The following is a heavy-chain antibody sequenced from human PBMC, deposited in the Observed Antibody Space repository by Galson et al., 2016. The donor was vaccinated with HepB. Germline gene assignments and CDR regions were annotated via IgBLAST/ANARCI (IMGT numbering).Heavy chain of an antibody. CDR3: ASGISAGLSWYYFDH. D-gene: IGHD2-8*02. Sequence: SLRLSCAASGFTFSSYPMHWVRQAPGKGPEWVAGISRDGNNKYYTDSVRGRFTISRDNSKNTLSLQMNSLRAEDTAIYYCASGISAGLSWYYFDHWCQGGVVTAAS. V-gene: IGHV3-30*14. CDR2: ISRDGNNK. CDR1: GFTFSSYP. J-gene: IGHJ4*02.